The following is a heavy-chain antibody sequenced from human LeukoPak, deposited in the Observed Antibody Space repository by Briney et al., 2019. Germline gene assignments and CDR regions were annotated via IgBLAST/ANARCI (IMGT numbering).Heavy chain of an antibody. J-gene: IGHJ3*02. Sequence: GESLKISCKGSGYSFTSYWIGWVRLMSGNGLEWMGIIYPGDSDARYSPSFQGQVTISADKSISTAYLQWSSLKASDTAIYYCARPAPTLSAFDIWGQGTMVTVSS. CDR3: ARPAPTLSAFDI. CDR1: GYSFTSYW. CDR2: IYPGDSDA. V-gene: IGHV5-51*01.